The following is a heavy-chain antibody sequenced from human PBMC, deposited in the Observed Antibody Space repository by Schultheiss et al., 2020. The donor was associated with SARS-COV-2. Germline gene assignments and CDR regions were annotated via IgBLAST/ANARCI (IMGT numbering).Heavy chain of an antibody. CDR3: ARDGTQLWSYYYYYYMDV. CDR1: GFTFSSYS. D-gene: IGHD5-18*01. V-gene: IGHV3-48*04. CDR2: ISSSSSTI. J-gene: IGHJ6*03. Sequence: GESLKISCAASGFTFSSYSMNWVRQAPGKGLEWVSYISSSSSTIYYADSVKGRFTISRDNAKNSLYLQMNSLRAEDTAVYYCARDGTQLWSYYYYYYMDVWGKGTTVTVSS.